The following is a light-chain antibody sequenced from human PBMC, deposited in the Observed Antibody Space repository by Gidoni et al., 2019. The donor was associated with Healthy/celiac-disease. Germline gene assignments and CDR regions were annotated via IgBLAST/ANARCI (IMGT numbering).Light chain of an antibody. CDR1: QGIGSY. J-gene: IGKJ3*01. CDR3: QQLSGSPLX. Sequence: DIQLTQSPSFLSASVGDRVTITCRASQGIGSYLAWYQQKPGKAPKLLIYAASTLQDGVSSRFSGSGSGTEFTLTISSLQPEDFATYSCQQLSGSPLXFXPGTKVDFK. CDR2: AAS. V-gene: IGKV1-9*01.